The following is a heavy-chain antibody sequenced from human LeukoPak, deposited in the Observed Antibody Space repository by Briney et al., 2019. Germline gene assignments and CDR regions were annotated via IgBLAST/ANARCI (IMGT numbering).Heavy chain of an antibody. D-gene: IGHD3-10*01. CDR2: IYYSGST. CDR1: GGSISSSSYY. CDR3: ARDSVLWFGESIDY. J-gene: IGHJ4*02. Sequence: SETLSLTCTVSGGSISSSSYYWGWLRQPPGKGLEWIGSIYYSGSTYYNPSLKSRVTISVDTSKNQFSLKLSSVTAADTVVYYCARDSVLWFGESIDYWGQGTLVTVSS. V-gene: IGHV4-39*07.